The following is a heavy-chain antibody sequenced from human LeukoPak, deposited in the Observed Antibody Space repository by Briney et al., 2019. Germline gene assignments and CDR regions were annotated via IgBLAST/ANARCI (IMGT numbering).Heavy chain of an antibody. CDR1: GGSFSGYY. D-gene: IGHD3-22*01. V-gene: IGHV4-34*01. CDR3: ARGSIPPPTDSSGYYLGDYYYGMDV. CDR2: INHSGST. J-gene: IGHJ6*02. Sequence: PSETLSLTCAVYGGSFSGYYWSWIRQPPGKGLEWIGEINHSGSTNYNPSLKSRVTISVDTSKNQFSLKLSSVTAADTAVYYCARGSIPPPTDSSGYYLGDYYYGMDVWGQGTTVTVSS.